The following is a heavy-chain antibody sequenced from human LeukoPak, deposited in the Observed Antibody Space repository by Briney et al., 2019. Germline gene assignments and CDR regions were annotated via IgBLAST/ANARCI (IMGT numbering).Heavy chain of an antibody. Sequence: GGSLRLSCAASGFTFSSHGMRWVRQAPGKGLEWVAVIWYDGSNKFYADSVKGRFTISRDNAKNSLYLQMNSLRDEDTAVYYCARDDGYFGYVDYWGQGTLVTVSS. D-gene: IGHD3-10*01. CDR3: ARDDGYFGYVDY. V-gene: IGHV3-33*01. CDR2: IWYDGSNK. J-gene: IGHJ4*02. CDR1: GFTFSSHG.